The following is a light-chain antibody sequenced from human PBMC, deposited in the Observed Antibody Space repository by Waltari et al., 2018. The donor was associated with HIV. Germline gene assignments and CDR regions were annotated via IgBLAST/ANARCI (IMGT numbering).Light chain of an antibody. V-gene: IGKV2-28*01. CDR3: MQGLQTPGT. CDR1: QSLLHGNGYNY. Sequence: DIVMTQSPVSLPVTPGEPASIPGRSTQSLLHGNGYNYLDWYLQKTGQSPPLLIYLGSTRASGVPDRFSGSRSCTDFSLKISRVVAEDVVVYYCMQGLQTPGTFGGGTKVEIK. J-gene: IGKJ4*01. CDR2: LGS.